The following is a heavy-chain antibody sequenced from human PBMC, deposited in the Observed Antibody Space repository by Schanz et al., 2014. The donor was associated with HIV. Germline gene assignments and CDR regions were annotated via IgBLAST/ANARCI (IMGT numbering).Heavy chain of an antibody. CDR1: GFTLSGFW. V-gene: IGHV4-34*01. J-gene: IGHJ4*02. CDR2: INHSGST. Sequence: VQLVESGGGLVQPGGSLRLSCAASGFTLSGFWMSWIRQPPGKGLQWIGEINHSGSTNYNPSLKSRVTISVDTSKNQFSLRLNSVTAADTAVYYCARTPYYFDYWGQRTLVTVSS. CDR3: ARTPYYFDY.